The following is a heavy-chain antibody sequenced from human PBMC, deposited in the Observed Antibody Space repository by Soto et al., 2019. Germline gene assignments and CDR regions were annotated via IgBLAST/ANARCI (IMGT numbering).Heavy chain of an antibody. CDR3: ARLYGYCIRNSCHGHYAMDV. Sequence: SETLSLTCPFSSYSVSSSSYTWGWIRQPPGKGPEWIGSIYSSGSTYYNPSLNSRVTVSVDTSKNQFSLKVTSVTAADTAVYYCARLYGYCIRNSCHGHYAMDVWGQGTTVTVSS. D-gene: IGHD2-2*01. CDR2: IYSSGST. CDR1: SYSVSSSSYT. V-gene: IGHV4-39*01. J-gene: IGHJ6*02.